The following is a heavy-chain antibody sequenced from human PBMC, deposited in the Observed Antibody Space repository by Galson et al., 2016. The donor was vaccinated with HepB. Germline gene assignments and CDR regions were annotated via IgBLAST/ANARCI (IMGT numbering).Heavy chain of an antibody. CDR3: AKGGGQIVGLVHFDY. V-gene: IGHV3-23*01. CDR2: ISGTGGSTNS. D-gene: IGHD3-22*01. J-gene: IGHJ4*02. CDR1: GFTFSNYA. Sequence: SLRLSCAASGFTFSNYAMTWVRQAPGKGLEWVSTISGTGGSTNSYYADSVEGRFTISRDNSKNTLYLQMNSLRGEDTAVYYCAKGGGQIVGLVHFDYWGQGTKVTVSS.